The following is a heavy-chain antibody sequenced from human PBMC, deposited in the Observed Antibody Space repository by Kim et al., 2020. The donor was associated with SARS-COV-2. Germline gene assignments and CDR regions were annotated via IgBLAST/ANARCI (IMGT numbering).Heavy chain of an antibody. J-gene: IGHJ6*02. Sequence: GGSLRPSCAASGFTFSNAWMSWVRQAPGKGLEWVGRIKSKTDGGTTDYAAPVKGRFTISRDDSKNTLYLQMNSLKTEDTAVYYCTTDRVVPAANSHYGMDVWGQGTTVTVSS. CDR3: TTDRVVPAANSHYGMDV. V-gene: IGHV3-15*01. CDR1: GFTFSNAW. CDR2: IKSKTDGGTT. D-gene: IGHD2-2*01.